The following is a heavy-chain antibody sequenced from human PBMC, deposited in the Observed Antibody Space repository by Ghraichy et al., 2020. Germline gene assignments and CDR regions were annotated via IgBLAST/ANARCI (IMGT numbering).Heavy chain of an antibody. CDR3: TRQGGYCSGGNCYSPLDY. V-gene: IGHV3-73*01. J-gene: IGHJ4*02. D-gene: IGHD2-15*01. CDR1: GFNFSGSA. CDR2: VRSKTNSFAT. Sequence: ETLSLTCAASGFNFSGSAMHWVRQASGKGLEWVGRVRSKTNSFATAYTASVEGRFTISRDDSKNTAYLQMNSLRTEDTAVYYCTRQGGYCSGGNCYSPLDYWGQGTLVTVSS.